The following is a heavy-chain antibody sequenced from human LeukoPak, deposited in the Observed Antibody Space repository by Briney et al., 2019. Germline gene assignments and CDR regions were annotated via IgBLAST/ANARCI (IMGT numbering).Heavy chain of an antibody. Sequence: ASVKVSCKASGYTFTGYYMHWVRQAPGQGLEWMGIINPSGGSTSYAQKFQGRVTMTRDTSTSTVYMELSSLRSEDTAAYYCARQSYSGYDNDAFDIWGQGTMVTVSS. CDR2: INPSGGST. V-gene: IGHV1-46*01. CDR1: GYTFTGYY. CDR3: ARQSYSGYDNDAFDI. D-gene: IGHD5-12*01. J-gene: IGHJ3*02.